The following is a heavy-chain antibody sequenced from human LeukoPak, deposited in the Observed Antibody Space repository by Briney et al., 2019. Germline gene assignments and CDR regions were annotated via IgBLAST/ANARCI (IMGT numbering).Heavy chain of an antibody. V-gene: IGHV3-30*01. J-gene: IGHJ4*02. D-gene: IGHD1-26*01. CDR3: ARDLMVDSGSYFLDY. CDR2: ISYDGSNK. CDR1: GFTFSSYA. Sequence: GRSLRLSCAASGFTFSSYAMHGVRQAPGKGLEWVAVISYDGSNKYYADSVKGRFPISRDNSKNTLYLQMNRLRAEDTAVYYCARDLMVDSGSYFLDYWGQGTLVTVSS.